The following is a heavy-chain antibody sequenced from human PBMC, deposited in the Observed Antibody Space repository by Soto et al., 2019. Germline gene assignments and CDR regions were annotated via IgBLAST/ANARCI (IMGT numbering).Heavy chain of an antibody. CDR3: ARGISTTRYYYYYGIDV. Sequence: ASVKVSCKASGYTLTSYYLHWVRQAPGQGPEWMGIINPSGGITNDAQKFQDRVTMTSDTSTSTVYMELSSLRSEDTAVYYCARGISTTRYYYYYGIDVWGQGTTVTFSS. J-gene: IGHJ6*02. CDR2: INPSGGIT. CDR1: GYTLTSYY. V-gene: IGHV1-46*01. D-gene: IGHD2-2*01.